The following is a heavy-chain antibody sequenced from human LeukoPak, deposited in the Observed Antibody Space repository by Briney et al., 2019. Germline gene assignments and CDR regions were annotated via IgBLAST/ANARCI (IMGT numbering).Heavy chain of an antibody. V-gene: IGHV1-18*01. CDR2: ISAYNGNT. Sequence: ASVKVSCKASGYTFTSYGISWVRQAPGQGLEWMGWISAYNGNTNYTQKLQGRVTMTTDTSTSTAYMELRSLRSDDTALYYCATFRITQRRYFQHWGQGTLVTVSS. D-gene: IGHD3-16*01. CDR3: ATFRITQRRYFQH. CDR1: GYTFTSYG. J-gene: IGHJ1*01.